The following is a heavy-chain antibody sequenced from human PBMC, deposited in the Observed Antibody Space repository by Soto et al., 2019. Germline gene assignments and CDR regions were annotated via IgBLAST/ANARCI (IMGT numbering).Heavy chain of an antibody. D-gene: IGHD5-18*01. CDR1: GFTFSSYW. J-gene: IGHJ4*02. V-gene: IGHV3-7*01. CDR3: ARDGYGYSFDY. CDR2: IKQDGSEK. Sequence: EVQLVESGGGLVQPGGSLRLSCAASGFTFSSYWMSWVRQAPGKGLEWVANIKQDGSEKYYVDSVKGRFTISRDNAKNSRYLQMNSLRAEDTAVYYCARDGYGYSFDYWGQGTLVTVSS.